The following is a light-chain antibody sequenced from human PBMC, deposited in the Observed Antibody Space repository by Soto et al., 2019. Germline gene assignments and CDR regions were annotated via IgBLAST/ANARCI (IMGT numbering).Light chain of an antibody. CDR1: SSDVGGYNY. J-gene: IGLJ1*01. V-gene: IGLV2-14*01. Sequence: QSALTQPASVSGSPGQSITISCTGTSSDVGGYNYVSWYQQHPNKAPKLMIYEVSNRPSGVSNRFSGSKSGNTASLTISGLQAEDEADYYCSSYTSSSTLEVFGTGTKLPS. CDR2: EVS. CDR3: SSYTSSSTLEV.